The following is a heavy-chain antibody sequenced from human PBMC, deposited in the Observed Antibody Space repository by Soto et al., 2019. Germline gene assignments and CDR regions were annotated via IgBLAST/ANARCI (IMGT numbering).Heavy chain of an antibody. Sequence: ALSLTLAGYGGSFSGYYLGCIRQPPGKGLEWIGEINHSGSTNYNPSLKSRVTISVDTSKNQFSLKLSSVTAADTAVYYCATLRFLEWPYYYYGMDVWGQGTTVTVSS. V-gene: IGHV4-34*01. CDR3: ATLRFLEWPYYYYGMDV. D-gene: IGHD3-3*01. CDR2: INHSGST. J-gene: IGHJ6*02. CDR1: GGSFSGYY.